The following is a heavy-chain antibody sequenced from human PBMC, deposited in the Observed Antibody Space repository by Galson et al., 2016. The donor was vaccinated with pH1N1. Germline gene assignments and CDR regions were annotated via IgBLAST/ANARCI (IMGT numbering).Heavy chain of an antibody. CDR1: GYTFTGHY. Sequence: SVKVSCKASGYTFTGHYIHWARQAPGHGLDWMGWINPNSGDTKYGQKFQGRVTLTRDTSINTAYMELSGLTSDGTALYFCATGSGNSWFDPWGQGTLVTVSS. CDR2: INPNSGDT. V-gene: IGHV1-2*02. CDR3: ATGSGNSWFDP. D-gene: IGHD3-10*01. J-gene: IGHJ5*02.